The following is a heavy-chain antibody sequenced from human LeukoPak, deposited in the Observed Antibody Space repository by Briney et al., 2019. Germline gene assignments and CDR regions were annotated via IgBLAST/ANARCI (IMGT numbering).Heavy chain of an antibody. CDR2: ISSSSSYI. CDR1: GFTFSSYS. D-gene: IGHD6-6*01. Sequence: PGGSLKLSCAASGFTFSSYSMNWVRQAPGKGLEWVSSISSSSSYIYYADSVKGRFTISRDNAKNSLYLQMNSLRAEDTAVYYCARDRPIGAFDIWGQGTMVTVSS. J-gene: IGHJ3*02. V-gene: IGHV3-21*01. CDR3: ARDRPIGAFDI.